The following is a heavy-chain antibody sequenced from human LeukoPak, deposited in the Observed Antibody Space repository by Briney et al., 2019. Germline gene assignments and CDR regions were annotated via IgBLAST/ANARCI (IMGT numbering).Heavy chain of an antibody. J-gene: IGHJ6*02. CDR2: ISNDGSRK. D-gene: IGHD3-3*01. CDR3: VKDRFVEAYGMEV. V-gene: IGHV3-30*18. CDR1: GFAFNSYG. Sequence: PGRSLRLSCVASGFAFNSYGMNWVRQPPGKELEWVAVISNDGSRKNYKASVKGRFTISRDDPKNTLYLQMNGLRVEDTAVYYCVKDRFVEAYGMEVWGHGTTVIVSS.